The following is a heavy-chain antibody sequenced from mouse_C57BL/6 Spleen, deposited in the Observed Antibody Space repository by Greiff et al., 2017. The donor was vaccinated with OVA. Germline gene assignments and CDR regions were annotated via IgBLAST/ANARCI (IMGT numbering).Heavy chain of an antibody. V-gene: IGHV1-64*01. D-gene: IGHD1-1*01. CDR2: IHPNSGST. CDR3: ARCPLYGSSYEFAY. Sequence: QLQQPGAELVKPGASVKLSCKASGYTFTSYWMHWVKQRPGQGLEWIGMIHPNSGSTNYNEKFKSKATLTVDKSSSTAYMQLSSLTSEDSAVYYCARCPLYGSSYEFAYWGQGTRVTVSA. J-gene: IGHJ3*01. CDR1: GYTFTSYW.